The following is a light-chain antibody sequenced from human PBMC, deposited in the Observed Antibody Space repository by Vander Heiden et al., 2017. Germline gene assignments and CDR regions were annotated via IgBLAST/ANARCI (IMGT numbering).Light chain of an antibody. CDR2: GKN. J-gene: IGLJ2*01. Sequence: LGQTVRITCQGDSLRSYYASWYQQKPGQAPVLVIYGKNNRPSGIPDRFSGSSSGNTASLTITGAQAEDEADYYCNSRDSSGNHLRVVFGGGTKLTGL. CDR3: NSRDSSGNHLRVV. CDR1: SLRSYY. V-gene: IGLV3-19*01.